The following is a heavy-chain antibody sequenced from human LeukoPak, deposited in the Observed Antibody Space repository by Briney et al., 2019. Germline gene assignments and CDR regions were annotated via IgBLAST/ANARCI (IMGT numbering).Heavy chain of an antibody. CDR2: INYSGST. CDR3: ARVGGYGSGSWGEYFDY. V-gene: IGHV4-30-4*01. D-gene: IGHD3-10*01. Sequence: PSQTLSLTCTVSGGSISSGDYCWSWIRQPPGKCLEWIGYINYSGSTYYNPPLKSRVTISVDTSKNQFSLKLSSVTAADTAVYCCARVGGYGSGSWGEYFDYWGQGTLVTVSS. J-gene: IGHJ4*02. CDR1: GGSISSGDYC.